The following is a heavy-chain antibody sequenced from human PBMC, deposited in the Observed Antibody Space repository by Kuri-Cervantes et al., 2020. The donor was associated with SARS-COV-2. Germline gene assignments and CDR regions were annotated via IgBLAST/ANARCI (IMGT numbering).Heavy chain of an antibody. CDR1: GYTFTSYG. CDR3: ARRAPEYYYDSSGFDY. D-gene: IGHD3-22*01. CDR2: ISAYNGNT. V-gene: IGHV1-18*01. Sequence: ASVKVSCKASGYTFTSYGISWVRQAPGQGLEWMGWISAYNGNTNYAQKLQGRVTMTTDTSTSTAYMELRSLRSDDTVAYYCARRAPEYYYDSSGFDYWGQGTLVTVSS. J-gene: IGHJ4*02.